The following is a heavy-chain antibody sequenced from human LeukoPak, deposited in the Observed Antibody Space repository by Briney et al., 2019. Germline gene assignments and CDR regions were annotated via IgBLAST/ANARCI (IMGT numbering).Heavy chain of an antibody. D-gene: IGHD4-17*01. J-gene: IGHJ4*02. CDR1: GGSISSYY. CDR2: IYYSGST. Sequence: SETMSLTCTVSGGSISSYYWSWIRQPPGKGLEWIGYIYYSGSTNYNPSLKSRVTISVDTSKNQFSLKLSSGTAADTAVYYCARGEDYGDYSFDYWGQGTLVTVSS. CDR3: ARGEDYGDYSFDY. V-gene: IGHV4-59*01.